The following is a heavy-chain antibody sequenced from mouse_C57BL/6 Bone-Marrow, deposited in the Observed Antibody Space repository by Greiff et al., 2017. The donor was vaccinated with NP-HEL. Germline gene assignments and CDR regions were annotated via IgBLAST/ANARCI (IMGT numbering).Heavy chain of an antibody. V-gene: IGHV1-55*01. CDR2: IYPGSGST. Sequence: VKLMESGAELVKPGASVKMSCKASGYTFTSYWITWVKQRPGQGLEWIGDIYPGSGSTNYNEQFKSKATLTVDTSSSTAYMQLSSLTSEDSAVYYCARDYDRYWGQGTTLTVSS. D-gene: IGHD2-4*01. J-gene: IGHJ2*01. CDR3: ARDYDRY. CDR1: GYTFTSYW.